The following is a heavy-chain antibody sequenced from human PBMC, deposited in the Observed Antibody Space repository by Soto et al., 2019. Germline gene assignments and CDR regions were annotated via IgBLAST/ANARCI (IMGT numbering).Heavy chain of an antibody. J-gene: IGHJ3*02. CDR1: GFTFSSYA. V-gene: IGHV3-30-3*01. CDR2: ISYDGSNK. D-gene: IGHD2-2*01. Sequence: GGSLRLSCAASGFTFSSYAMHWVRQAPGKGLEWVAVISYDGSNKYYADSVKGRFTISRDNSKNTLYLQMNSLRAEDMAVYYCAGARDADDAFDIWGQGTMVTVSS. CDR3: AGARDADDAFDI.